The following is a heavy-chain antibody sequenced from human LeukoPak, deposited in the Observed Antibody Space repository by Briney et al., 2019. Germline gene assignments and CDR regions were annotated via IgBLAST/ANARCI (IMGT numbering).Heavy chain of an antibody. J-gene: IGHJ4*02. D-gene: IGHD3-16*01. Sequence: SETLSLTCTVSGGSISSYYWSWIRQPPGKGLEWIGYIYHSGSTYYNPSLKSRVTISVDRSKNQFSLKLSSVTAADTAVYYCASDAREWGYYFDYWGQGTLVTVSS. CDR2: IYHSGST. V-gene: IGHV4-59*12. CDR1: GGSISSYY. CDR3: ASDAREWGYYFDY.